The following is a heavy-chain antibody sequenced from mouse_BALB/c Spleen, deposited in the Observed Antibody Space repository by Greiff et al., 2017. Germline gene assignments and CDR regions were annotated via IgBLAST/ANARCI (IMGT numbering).Heavy chain of an antibody. D-gene: IGHD1-2*01. Sequence: EVKLVESGGGLVQPGGSMKLSCVASGFTFSNYWMNWVRQSPEKGLEWVAEIRLKSNNYATHYAESVKGRFTISRDDSKSSVYLQMNNLRAEDTGIYYCTRGSLLRLPWFAYWGQGTLVTVSA. CDR2: IRLKSNNYAT. J-gene: IGHJ3*01. CDR1: GFTFSNYW. CDR3: TRGSLLRLPWFAY. V-gene: IGHV6-6*02.